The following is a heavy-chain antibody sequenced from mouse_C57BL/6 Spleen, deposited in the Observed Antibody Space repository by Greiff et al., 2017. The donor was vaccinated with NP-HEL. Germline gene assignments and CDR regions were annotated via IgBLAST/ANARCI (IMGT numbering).Heavy chain of an antibody. CDR3: ARQEQGGAYFDY. V-gene: IGHV5-6*01. CDR1: GFTFSSYG. Sequence: EVHLVESGGDLVKPGGSLKLSCAASGFTFSSYGMSWVRQTPDKRLEWVATISSGGSYTYYPDSVKGRFTISRDNAKNTLYLQMSSLKSEDTAMYYCARQEQGGAYFDYWGQGTTLTVSS. CDR2: ISSGGSYT. J-gene: IGHJ2*01.